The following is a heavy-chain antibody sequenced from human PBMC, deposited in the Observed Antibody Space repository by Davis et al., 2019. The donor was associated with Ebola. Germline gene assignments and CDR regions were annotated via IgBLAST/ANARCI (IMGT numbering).Heavy chain of an antibody. CDR2: ISYDGTNK. CDR3: ARGAPPTYYYYGMDA. J-gene: IGHJ6*02. CDR1: GFTFSSYP. V-gene: IGHV3-30*04. Sequence: GGSLRLSCAASGFTFSSYPMHWVRQAPGKGLQWVAVISYDGTNKYYEDSVKGRFSVSRDNSKNTVFLQMNSLRAEDTAIYFCARGAPPTYYYYGMDAWGQGTTVSVSS.